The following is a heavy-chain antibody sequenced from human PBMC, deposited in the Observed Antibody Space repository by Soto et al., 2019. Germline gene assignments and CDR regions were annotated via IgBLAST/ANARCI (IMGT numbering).Heavy chain of an antibody. CDR2: IYYSGST. V-gene: IGHV4-59*01. D-gene: IGHD5-18*01. CDR3: ASHRGGYGFDY. Sequence: QVQLQESGPGLVKPSETLSLTCTVSGGSISSYYWSWIRQPPGKGLEWIGYIYYSGSTNYNPSLKSRVTISVDTSKNQFSLKLSSVTAADTAVYYCASHRGGYGFDYWGQGTLVTVSS. J-gene: IGHJ4*02. CDR1: GGSISSYY.